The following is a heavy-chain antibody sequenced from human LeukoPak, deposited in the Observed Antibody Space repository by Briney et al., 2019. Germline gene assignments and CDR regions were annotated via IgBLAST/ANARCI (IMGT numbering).Heavy chain of an antibody. CDR3: AKDPQAVTVAWDYYMDV. J-gene: IGHJ6*03. CDR1: GFSLSSYA. Sequence: GGSLRLSCTVSGFSLSSYAMSWVRRAPGKGLEWVSATSSSDDGKYYADSVKGRFTISRDNSKNTLYLQMNSLRAEDTAVYYCAKDPQAVTVAWDYYMDVWGKGTTVTISS. V-gene: IGHV3-23*01. CDR2: TSSSDDGK. D-gene: IGHD2-21*02.